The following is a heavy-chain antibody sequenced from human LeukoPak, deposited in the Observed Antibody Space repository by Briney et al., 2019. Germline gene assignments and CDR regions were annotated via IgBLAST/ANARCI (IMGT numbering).Heavy chain of an antibody. V-gene: IGHV4-39*07. D-gene: IGHD1-26*01. CDR1: GGSISSSSYY. J-gene: IGHJ4*02. CDR3: ARRELLRVFDY. Sequence: SETLSLTCTVSGGSISSSSYYWGWIRQPPGKGLEWIGSINYSGSTYYNPSLKSRVTIFVDTSKNQFSLKLSSVTAADTAVYYCARRELLRVFDYWGQGILVTVSS. CDR2: INYSGST.